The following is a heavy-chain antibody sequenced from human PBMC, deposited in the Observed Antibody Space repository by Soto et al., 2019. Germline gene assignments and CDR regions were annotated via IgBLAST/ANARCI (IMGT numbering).Heavy chain of an antibody. CDR3: AREVHGDYPGWFDP. D-gene: IGHD4-17*01. J-gene: IGHJ5*02. CDR2: IYYSGST. CDR1: GGSISSGDYY. Sequence: SETLSLTCTVSGGSISSGDYYWSWIRQPPGKGLEWIGYIYYSGSTYYNPSLKSRVTISVDTSKNQFSLKLSSVTAADTAVYYCAREVHGDYPGWFDPWGQGTLVTVSS. V-gene: IGHV4-30-4*01.